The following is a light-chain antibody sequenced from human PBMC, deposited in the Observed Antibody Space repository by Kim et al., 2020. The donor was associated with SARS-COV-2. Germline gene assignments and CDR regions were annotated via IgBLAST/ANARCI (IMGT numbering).Light chain of an antibody. V-gene: IGLV2-14*03. Sequence: QSALTQPASVSGSPGQSITISCTGTSSDVGLYNYVSWYQLRPGKAPKLIIYDVNKRPSGVSNRFSGSKSANTASLTISGLQAEDEADYYCSSYSTSSTLIFGGGTQLTVL. CDR3: SSYSTSSTLI. CDR1: SSDVGLYNY. J-gene: IGLJ2*01. CDR2: DVN.